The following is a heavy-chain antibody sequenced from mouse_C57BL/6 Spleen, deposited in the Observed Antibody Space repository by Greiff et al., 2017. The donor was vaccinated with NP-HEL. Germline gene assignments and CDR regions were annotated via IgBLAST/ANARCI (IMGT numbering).Heavy chain of an antibody. V-gene: IGHV1-52*01. D-gene: IGHD3-3*01. J-gene: IGHJ2*01. CDR1: GYTFTSYW. CDR2: IDPSDSET. Sequence: QVQLQQSGAELVRPGSSVKLSCKASGYTFTSYWMHWVKQRPIQGLEWIGNIDPSDSETHYNQKFKDKATLTVDKSSSTAYMQLSSLTSEDSAVYYCAREGGTDYFDYWGQGTTLTGSS. CDR3: AREGGTDYFDY.